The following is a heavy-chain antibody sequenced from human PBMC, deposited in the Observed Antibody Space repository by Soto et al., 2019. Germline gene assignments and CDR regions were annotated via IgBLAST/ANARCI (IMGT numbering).Heavy chain of an antibody. CDR1: GFSLSTSGVG. Sequence: QITLKESGPTLVKPTQTLTLTCTFSGFSLSTSGVGVGWIRQPPGKALEWLALIYWDDDKRYSPSLKSRLTPTKDTPKNRGVLTMTNMAPVDTAPYYCAHRTFDAFDIWGQGKMFPVSS. CDR2: IYWDDDK. J-gene: IGHJ3*02. CDR3: AHRTFDAFDI. V-gene: IGHV2-5*02.